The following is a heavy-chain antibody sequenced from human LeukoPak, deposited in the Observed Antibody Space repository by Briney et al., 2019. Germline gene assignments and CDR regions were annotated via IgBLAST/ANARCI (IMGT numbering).Heavy chain of an antibody. V-gene: IGHV3-48*01. CDR1: GFTFTSYS. CDR2: IGPTTNNII. Sequence: GGSLRLSCAASGFTFTSYSMNWVRQAPGKGLEWLSYIGPTTNNIIGYADSVKGRFTISRDNGKNSLFLQMNSLRAEDTAVYFCARDHAYQFDYWGQGILVTVSS. CDR3: ARDHAYQFDY. J-gene: IGHJ4*02. D-gene: IGHD2-2*01.